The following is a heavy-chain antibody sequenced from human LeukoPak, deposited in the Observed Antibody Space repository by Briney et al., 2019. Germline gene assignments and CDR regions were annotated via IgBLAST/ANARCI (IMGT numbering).Heavy chain of an antibody. D-gene: IGHD3-22*01. Sequence: SETLSLTCAVYGGSFSAYYWSWIRQSPGKGLEWIGEVNHSGTTKYNPSLKSRVTISVDTSKNQFSLKLSSVTAADTAVYYCARGSSGYYLPFDYWGQGTLVTVSS. CDR3: ARGSSGYYLPFDY. CDR2: VNHSGTT. CDR1: GGSFSAYY. J-gene: IGHJ4*02. V-gene: IGHV4-34*01.